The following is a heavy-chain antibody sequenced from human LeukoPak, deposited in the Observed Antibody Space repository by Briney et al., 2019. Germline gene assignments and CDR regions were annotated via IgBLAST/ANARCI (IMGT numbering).Heavy chain of an antibody. CDR3: TTTYYMDV. V-gene: IGHV3-15*01. CDR2: IRSKTNGGTT. J-gene: IGHJ6*03. Sequence: WIRQPPGKGLEWLGRIRSKTNGGTTDYAAPVKGRFTISRDDSKNTLYLQMNSLKTEDTAVYYCTTTYYMDVWGKGTTVTVSS.